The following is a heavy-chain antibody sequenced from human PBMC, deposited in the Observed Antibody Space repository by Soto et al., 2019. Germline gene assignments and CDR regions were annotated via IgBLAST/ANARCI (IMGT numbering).Heavy chain of an antibody. CDR3: AKKYYFGSGSYVFYFDY. CDR2: MSGTAGNT. V-gene: IGHV3-23*01. J-gene: IGHJ4*02. D-gene: IGHD3-10*01. CDR1: GFTFSNYA. Sequence: EVQLLESGGGLVQPGGSLRLSCAASGFTFSNYAMTWVRQAPGKGLEWVSTMSGTAGNTYYADSVKGRFTISRDNSKNTLYLQMNSLRAEYTDVYYCAKKYYFGSGSYVFYFDYWGQGTLVTVSS.